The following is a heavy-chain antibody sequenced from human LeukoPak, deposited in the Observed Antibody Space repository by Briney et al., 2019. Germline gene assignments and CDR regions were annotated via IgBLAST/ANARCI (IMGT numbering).Heavy chain of an antibody. J-gene: IGHJ6*03. Sequence: SETLSLTCTVSGGSISSYYWSWIRQPPGKGLEWIGYIYYSGSTNYNPSLKGRVTISVDTSKNQFSLKLSSVTAADTAVYYCARVNSSSAYYYYYMDVWGKGTTVTVSS. CDR1: GGSISSYY. CDR2: IYYSGST. D-gene: IGHD6-6*01. CDR3: ARVNSSSAYYYYYMDV. V-gene: IGHV4-59*01.